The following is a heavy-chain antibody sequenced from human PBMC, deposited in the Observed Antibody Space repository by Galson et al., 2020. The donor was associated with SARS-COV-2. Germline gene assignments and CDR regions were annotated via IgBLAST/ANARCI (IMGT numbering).Heavy chain of an antibody. D-gene: IGHD4-17*01. J-gene: IGHJ6*03. CDR2: INPNSGGT. CDR3: ARGATMTTVTTERWDYYYYMDG. Sequence: ASVKVSCKASGYTFTGYYMHWVRQAPGQGLEWMGWINPNSGGTNYAQKFQGWVTMTRDTSISPAYMELSRLRSADTAVYYCARGATMTTVTTERWDYYYYMDGWGKGTTVTVSS. V-gene: IGHV1-2*04. CDR1: GYTFTGYY.